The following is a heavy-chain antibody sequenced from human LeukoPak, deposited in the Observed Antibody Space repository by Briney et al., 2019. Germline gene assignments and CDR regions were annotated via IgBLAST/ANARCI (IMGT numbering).Heavy chain of an antibody. CDR2: IYYSGST. D-gene: IGHD3-22*01. V-gene: IGHV4-39*07. J-gene: IGHJ6*03. CDR1: GGSISSSSYY. Sequence: SETLSLTCTVSGGSISSSSYYWGWIRQPPGKGLEWIGSIYYSGSTYYNPSLKSRVTISVDTSKNQFSLKLSSVTAADTAVYYCARSGYDSSGYYLYYYYYYMDVWGKGTTVTISS. CDR3: ARSGYDSSGYYLYYYYYYMDV.